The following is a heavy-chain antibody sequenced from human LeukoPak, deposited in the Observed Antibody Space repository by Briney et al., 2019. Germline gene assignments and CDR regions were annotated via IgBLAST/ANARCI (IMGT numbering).Heavy chain of an antibody. CDR3: ARALVYGSGISPFDY. CDR1: GGTFSSYA. CDR2: IIPIFGTA. V-gene: IGHV1-69*05. J-gene: IGHJ4*02. D-gene: IGHD3-10*01. Sequence: GASVKVSCKASGGTFSSYAISWVRQAPGQGLEWMGRIIPIFGTANYAQKFQGRVTITTDESTSTAYMELSSLRSEDTAVYYCARALVYGSGISPFDYWGQGTLVTVSS.